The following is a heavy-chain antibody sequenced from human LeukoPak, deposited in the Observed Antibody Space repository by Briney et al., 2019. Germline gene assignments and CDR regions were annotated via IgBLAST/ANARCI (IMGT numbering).Heavy chain of an antibody. V-gene: IGHV3-23*01. CDR2: IIGSGDST. D-gene: IGHD2-8*02. Sequence: PGGSLRLSCAASGFTFDEYKMHWVRQAPGKGLEWVSSIIGSGDSTYYSDSVKGRFTIFRDNSKNTLSLQMNSLRAEDTAVYYCTKDRYCPGGVCPFDHWGQGTLVTVSS. CDR1: GFTFDEYK. CDR3: TKDRYCPGGVCPFDH. J-gene: IGHJ4*02.